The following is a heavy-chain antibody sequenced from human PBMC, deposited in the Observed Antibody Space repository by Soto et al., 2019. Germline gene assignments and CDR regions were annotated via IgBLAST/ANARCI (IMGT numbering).Heavy chain of an antibody. J-gene: IGHJ6*02. Sequence: SETLSLTCAVNGGSLSGYYWSWIRQSPGKGLEWIGEINHRGSSDYNPSLKSRVTLSIDASMNHVTLELTSVTAADTAVYYCARSDNRNSLYGAAVWGQGTAVTVSS. CDR1: GGSLSGYY. CDR2: INHRGSS. CDR3: ARSDNRNSLYGAAV. V-gene: IGHV4-34*01. D-gene: IGHD1-7*01.